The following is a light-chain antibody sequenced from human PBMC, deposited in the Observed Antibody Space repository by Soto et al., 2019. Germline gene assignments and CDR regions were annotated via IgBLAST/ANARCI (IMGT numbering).Light chain of an antibody. Sequence: EIVLTQSPGTLSLSPGERATLSCRASQSVSSSYLAWYQQKPGQAPRLLIYGASSRATGIPDRFSGSGSGTDFTLTISRLEPEDFAVYYCQQYGSSPPKLTFGQGTKVDIK. CDR2: GAS. CDR1: QSVSSSY. V-gene: IGKV3-20*01. J-gene: IGKJ1*01. CDR3: QQYGSSPPKLT.